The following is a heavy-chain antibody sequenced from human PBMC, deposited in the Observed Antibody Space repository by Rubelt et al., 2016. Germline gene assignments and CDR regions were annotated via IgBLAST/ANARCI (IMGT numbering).Heavy chain of an antibody. CDR3: AGGLARAAAAPRRLWFDP. D-gene: IGHD6-13*01. CDR1: GGSFSGYY. Sequence: QVQLQQWGAGLLKPSETLSLTCAVYGGSFSGYYWSWIRQPPGKGLEWIGEINHSGSTNYNPSLTSRVTISVDTSKNQCALKLSSVTAADTAVYYCAGGLARAAAAPRRLWFDPWGQGTLVTVSS. V-gene: IGHV4-34*01. CDR2: INHSGST. J-gene: IGHJ5*02.